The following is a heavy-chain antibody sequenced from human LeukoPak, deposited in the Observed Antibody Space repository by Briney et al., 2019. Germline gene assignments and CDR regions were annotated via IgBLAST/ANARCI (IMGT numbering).Heavy chain of an antibody. D-gene: IGHD3-22*01. J-gene: IGHJ4*02. CDR3: ARESYVTMIIGDY. CDR2: ISSIGNTI. CDR1: GFTFRSYE. V-gene: IGHV3-48*03. Sequence: PGGSLRLSCAASGFTFRSYEMNWVRQAPGKGLEWVSYISSIGNTIYYADSVKGRFTISRDNAKNSLYLQMNSLRAEDTAIYYCARESYVTMIIGDYWGQGTLVTSST.